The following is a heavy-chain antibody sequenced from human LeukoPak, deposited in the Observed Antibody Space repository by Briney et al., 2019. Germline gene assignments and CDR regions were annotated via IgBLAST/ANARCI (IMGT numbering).Heavy chain of an antibody. CDR1: GGSISSSSYY. CDR2: MYYSGST. J-gene: IGHJ3*02. D-gene: IGHD7-27*01. CDR3: ARARRSWGTFDI. V-gene: IGHV4-39*01. Sequence: SETLSLTCTVSGGSISSSSYYWGWIRQPPGKGLEWIGSMYYSGSTYYNPSLKSRVTISVDTSKNQFSLKLSSVTAADTAVYYCARARRSWGTFDIWGQGSMVTVSS.